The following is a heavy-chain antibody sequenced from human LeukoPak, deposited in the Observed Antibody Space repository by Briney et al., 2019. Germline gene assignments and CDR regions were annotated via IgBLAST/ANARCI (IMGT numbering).Heavy chain of an antibody. Sequence: GGSLRLSCAASGFTFSSYALSWVRRAPRKGLEWVSAISGSGGSTYYADSVKGRFTISRDNSKNTLYLQMNSLRAEDTAVYYCTRATWDTGNPFDYWGQGTLVTVSS. V-gene: IGHV3-23*01. CDR3: TRATWDTGNPFDY. D-gene: IGHD5-18*01. CDR1: GFTFSSYA. CDR2: ISGSGGST. J-gene: IGHJ4*02.